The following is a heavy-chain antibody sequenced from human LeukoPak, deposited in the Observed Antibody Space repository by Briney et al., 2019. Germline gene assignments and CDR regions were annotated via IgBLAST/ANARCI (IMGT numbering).Heavy chain of an antibody. J-gene: IGHJ5*02. V-gene: IGHV1-2*02. CDR1: GYTFTGYD. Sequence: ASVKVSCKASGYTFTGYDMHWVRQAPGQGLEWMGWINPNSGGTNYAQKVQGRVTMTRDTSISTAYMELSRLRSDDTAVYYCAREEEDIVVVVAAANWLDPWGQGTLVTVSS. D-gene: IGHD2-15*01. CDR3: AREEEDIVVVVAAANWLDP. CDR2: INPNSGGT.